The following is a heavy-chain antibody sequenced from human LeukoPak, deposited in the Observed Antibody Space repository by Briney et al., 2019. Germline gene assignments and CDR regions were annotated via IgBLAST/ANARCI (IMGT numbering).Heavy chain of an antibody. J-gene: IGHJ4*02. CDR3: ASLHCSSTSCYAPYAPNFDY. V-gene: IGHV4-30-4*01. CDR2: IYYSGST. Sequence: SQTLSLTCTVSGGSISSGDYYWSWIRQPPGKGLEWIGYIYYSGSTYYNPSLKSRVTISVDTSKNQFSLKLSSVTAADTAVYYCASLHCSSTSCYAPYAPNFDYWGQGTLVTVSS. D-gene: IGHD2-2*01. CDR1: GGSISSGDYY.